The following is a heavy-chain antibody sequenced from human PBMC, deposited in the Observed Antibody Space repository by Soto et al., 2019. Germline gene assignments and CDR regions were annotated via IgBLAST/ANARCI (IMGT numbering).Heavy chain of an antibody. CDR1: GGYIRGLGYC. CDR3: ARRVTGGGERFDP. D-gene: IGHD7-27*01. CDR2: IYHSGST. V-gene: IGHV4-30-2*05. J-gene: IGHJ5*02. Sequence: TLSLTCGVAGGYIRGLGYCRILIQQPPGKGLEWIGYIYHSGSTYYNPSLKSRVTISVDTSKNQFSLKLSSVTAADTAVYYCARRVTGGGERFDPWGQGTQVTVSS.